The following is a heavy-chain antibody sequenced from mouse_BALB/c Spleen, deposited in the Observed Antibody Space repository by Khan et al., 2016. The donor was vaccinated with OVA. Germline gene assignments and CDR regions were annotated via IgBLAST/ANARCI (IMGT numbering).Heavy chain of an antibody. V-gene: IGHV7-3*02. CDR3: AREGGRLFAY. Sequence: EVELVESGGALVQPGGSLRLSCATSGFTFTDYFMSWVRQPPGKALEWLGLIRTDAYGYTTDYSASVKGPFTISRDNSQSILELQMNTLRADDSATYYCAREGGRLFAYWGQGTLVTVSA. CDR1: GFTFTDYF. CDR2: IRTDAYGYTT. J-gene: IGHJ3*01.